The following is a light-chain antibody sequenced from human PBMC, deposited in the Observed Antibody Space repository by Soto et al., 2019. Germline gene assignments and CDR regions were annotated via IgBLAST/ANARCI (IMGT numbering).Light chain of an antibody. CDR3: QQYTNTNNPWM. CDR2: DAS. CDR1: QSISSW. V-gene: IGKV1-5*01. J-gene: IGKJ1*01. Sequence: IHMTHSPSTLSASVLYRVTITFRSIQSISSWLALYQQKPGKAPKLLIYDASSLQSGVPSRFSGSGSGTDFTLTISSLQPEDFATYYCQQYTNTNNPWMFGQGTKVDI.